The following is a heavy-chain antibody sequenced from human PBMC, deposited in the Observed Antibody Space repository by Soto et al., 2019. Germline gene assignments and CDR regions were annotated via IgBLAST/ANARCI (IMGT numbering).Heavy chain of an antibody. J-gene: IGHJ4*02. CDR2: INPNSGGT. CDR3: ARVTDQLLHYYFDY. Sequence: ASVKVSCKASGYTFTGYYMHWVRQAPGQGLERMGWINPNSGGTNYAQKLQDRVTMTTDTSTSTAYMELRSLRSDDTAVYYCARVTDQLLHYYFDYWGQGTLVTVSS. V-gene: IGHV1-2*02. CDR1: GYTFTGYY. D-gene: IGHD2-2*01.